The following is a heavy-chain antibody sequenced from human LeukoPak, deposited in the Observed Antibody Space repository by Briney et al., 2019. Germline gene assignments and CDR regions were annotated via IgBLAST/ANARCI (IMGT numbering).Heavy chain of an antibody. D-gene: IGHD1-26*01. CDR2: IIPILGIA. Sequence: SVKVSCKASGGTFSSYTISWVRQAAGQGLEWMGGIIPILGIANYAQKFQGRVTITADKSTSTAYMELSSLRSEDTAVYYCARDKVGAPGPFDYWGQGTLVTVSS. CDR3: ARDKVGAPGPFDY. J-gene: IGHJ4*02. V-gene: IGHV1-69*10. CDR1: GGTFSSYT.